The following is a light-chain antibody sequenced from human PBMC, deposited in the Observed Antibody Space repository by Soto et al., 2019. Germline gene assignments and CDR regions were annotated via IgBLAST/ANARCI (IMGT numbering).Light chain of an antibody. V-gene: IGLV2-14*03. CDR3: NSYTTSNTFV. J-gene: IGLJ1*01. Sequence: QSVLTQPASVSGSPGQAITVSCSGTSSDIGAHNFVSWYQQHPGKAPKLIIYEVINRPSGVSDRFSGSKSGNTASLTISGLQSEVEADYYCNSYTTSNTFVFGSGTKVTVL. CDR2: EVI. CDR1: SSDIGAHNF.